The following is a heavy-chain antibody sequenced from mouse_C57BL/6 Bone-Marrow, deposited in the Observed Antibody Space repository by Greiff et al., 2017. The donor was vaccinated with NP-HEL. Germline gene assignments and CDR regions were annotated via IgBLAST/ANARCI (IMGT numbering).Heavy chain of an antibody. CDR1: GFTFNTYA. J-gene: IGHJ1*03. CDR2: IRSKSSNNAT. CDR3: VRDPSYYYGSSYYWYFDV. Sequence: EVQLVESGGGLVQPKGSLKLSCAASGFTFNTYAMHWVRQAPGKGLEWVARIRSKSSNNATYYADSVKDRFTISRDDSQSMLYLQMNNLKTEDTAMYYCVRDPSYYYGSSYYWYFDVWGTGTTVTVSS. D-gene: IGHD1-1*01. V-gene: IGHV10-3*01.